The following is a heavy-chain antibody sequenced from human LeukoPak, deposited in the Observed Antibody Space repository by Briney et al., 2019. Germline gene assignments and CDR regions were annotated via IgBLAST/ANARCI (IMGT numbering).Heavy chain of an antibody. J-gene: IGHJ4*02. V-gene: IGHV1-24*01. Sequence: ASVKVSCQVSCSSLTELSIHWVRPAPGKGLEWMGGFDPDDGETIYAQKFQGRVTMTEDTSADIAYLELSSLKSEDTAIYYCARIDRGGYNYPFYFDHWGQGTLVTVSS. CDR3: ARIDRGGYNYPFYFDH. CDR2: FDPDDGET. CDR1: CSSLTELS. D-gene: IGHD5-24*01.